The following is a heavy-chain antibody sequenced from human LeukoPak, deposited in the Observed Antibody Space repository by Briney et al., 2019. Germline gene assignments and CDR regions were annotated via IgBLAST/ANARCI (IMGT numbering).Heavy chain of an antibody. V-gene: IGHV1-18*01. J-gene: IGHJ4*02. CDR3: ARGVSAVAGHPYYFDY. D-gene: IGHD6-19*01. CDR2: SAYNGNT. Sequence: SAYNGNTNYAQKLQGRVTMTTDTSTSTAYMELRSLRSDDTAVYYCARGVSAVAGHPYYFDYWGQGTLVTVSS.